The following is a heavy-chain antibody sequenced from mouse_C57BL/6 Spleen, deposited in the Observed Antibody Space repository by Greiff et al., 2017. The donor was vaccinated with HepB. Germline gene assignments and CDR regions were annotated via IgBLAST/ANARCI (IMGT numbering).Heavy chain of an antibody. V-gene: IGHV3-6*01. Sequence: DVQLQESGPGLVKPSQSLSLPCSVTGYSITSGYSWNWIRQFPGNKLEWMGYISYDGSNNYNPSLNNRISITRDTSKNQSFLKLNSVTNGDTAHYYCAHGCHYLDYWGQGTTLTVAS. CDR3: AHGCHYLDY. CDR1: GYSITSGYS. J-gene: IGHJ2*01. D-gene: IGHD1-2*01. CDR2: ISYDGSN.